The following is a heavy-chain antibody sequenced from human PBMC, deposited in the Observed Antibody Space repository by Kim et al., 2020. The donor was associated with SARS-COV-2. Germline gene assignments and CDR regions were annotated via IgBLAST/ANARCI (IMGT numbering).Heavy chain of an antibody. CDR2: IYYSGST. Sequence: SETLSLTCTVSGGSISSCGYYWIWIRPHPGKGLEWIGYIYYSGSTYYNPPLQSRVTISVDTSKNQFSLKLSSVTAAATAVYYCARAPGQWLAGGDYWFDPWGQGTLVTVSS. D-gene: IGHD6-19*01. CDR3: ARAPGQWLAGGDYWFDP. J-gene: IGHJ5*02. CDR1: GGSISSCGYY. V-gene: IGHV4-31*03.